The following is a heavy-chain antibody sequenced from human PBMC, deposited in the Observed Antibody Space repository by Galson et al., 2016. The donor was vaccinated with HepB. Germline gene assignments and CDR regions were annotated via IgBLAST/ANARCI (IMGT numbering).Heavy chain of an antibody. CDR1: GFTVSNNY. Sequence: SLRLSCAASGFTVSNNYMRWVRQAPGKGLEWVSLIYSNGATYYADPVKGRFTISRDNSKNTVFLKMNRRRAEDTAGYFCARDPPAGRGSAWGWGQGTLVTVSS. V-gene: IGHV3-53*01. CDR2: IYSNGAT. J-gene: IGHJ4*02. CDR3: ARDPPAGRGSAWG. D-gene: IGHD1-26*01.